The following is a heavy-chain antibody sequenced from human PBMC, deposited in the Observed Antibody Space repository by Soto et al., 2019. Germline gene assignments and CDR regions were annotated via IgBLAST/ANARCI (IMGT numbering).Heavy chain of an antibody. CDR3: ESAQDIVVVQADHPYYYYGMAV. Sequence: QVQLVQSGAEVKKPGASVKVSCKSSGYTFTSYGLTWVRQAPGQGLEWMGWTSAYNGNTNYAQKLQGRVTMTTDTSKSRAYMELRGLRSDATAAYYCESAQDIVVVQADHPYYYYGMAVLGQGNTVTVS. J-gene: IGHJ6*02. D-gene: IGHD2-2*01. CDR1: GYTFTSYG. CDR2: TSAYNGNT. V-gene: IGHV1-18*04.